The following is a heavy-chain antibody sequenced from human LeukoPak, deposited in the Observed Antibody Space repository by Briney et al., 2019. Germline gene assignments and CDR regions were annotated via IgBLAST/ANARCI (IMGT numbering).Heavy chain of an antibody. J-gene: IGHJ4*02. V-gene: IGHV3-53*01. CDR2: IYSGGST. CDR3: ARGYSSGWYTHYYFDY. D-gene: IGHD6-19*01. Sequence: GGSLRLSCAASGFTVSSNYMSWVRQAPGKGLEWVSVIYSGGSTYYADSVKGRFTISRDNSKNTLYLQMNSLRAEDTAVYYCARGYSSGWYTHYYFDYWGQGTLVTVSS. CDR1: GFTVSSNY.